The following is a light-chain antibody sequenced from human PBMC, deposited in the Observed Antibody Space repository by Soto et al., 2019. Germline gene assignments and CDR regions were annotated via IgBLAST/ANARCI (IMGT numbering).Light chain of an antibody. CDR2: DNN. CDR1: GSIITNSY. Sequence: QSVLTQPPSVSAAPGQKVTISCSGSGSIITNSYVSWYQLLPGTAPKLLIYDNNKRPSGIPDLFSGSKSGTSATLGISGVLTEDEADYYCETCDTSLGGGDVVFGGGTKVTVL. CDR3: ETCDTSLGGGDVV. J-gene: IGLJ2*01. V-gene: IGLV1-51*01.